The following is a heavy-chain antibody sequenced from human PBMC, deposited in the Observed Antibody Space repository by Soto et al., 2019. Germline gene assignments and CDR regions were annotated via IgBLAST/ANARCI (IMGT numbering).Heavy chain of an antibody. J-gene: IGHJ4*02. D-gene: IGHD6-19*01. Sequence: PSETLSLTCTVSGGSGSSYYWSWIRQPPGKGLEWIGYIYYSGSTNYNPSLKSRVTISVDTSKNQFSLKLSSVTAADTAVYYCATTQSSGWYYFDYWGQGTLVTVS. CDR3: ATTQSSGWYYFDY. CDR2: IYYSGST. V-gene: IGHV4-59*02. CDR1: GGSGSSYY.